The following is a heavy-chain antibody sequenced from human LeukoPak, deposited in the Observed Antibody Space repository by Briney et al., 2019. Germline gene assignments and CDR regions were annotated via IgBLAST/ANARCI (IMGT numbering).Heavy chain of an antibody. D-gene: IGHD1-7*01. CDR3: ATAPSGNWNYAWGMDV. CDR2: FDPEDGET. CDR1: GYTLTELS. Sequence: ASVKVSCKVSGYTLTELSMHWVRQAPGKGLEWMGGFDPEDGETIYAQKFQGRVTMTEDTSTDTAYMGLSSLRSEDTAVYYCATAPSGNWNYAWGMDVWGQGTTVTVSS. V-gene: IGHV1-24*01. J-gene: IGHJ6*02.